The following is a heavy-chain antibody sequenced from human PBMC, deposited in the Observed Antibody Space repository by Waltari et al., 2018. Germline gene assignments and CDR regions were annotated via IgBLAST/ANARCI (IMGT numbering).Heavy chain of an antibody. CDR2: INPDGSAK. D-gene: IGHD2-15*01. V-gene: IGHV3-7*01. CDR1: GFTFSNSW. Sequence: EVQVMESGGGLVQPGGSLRLSCEASGFTFSNSWMNWVRQAPGKGLEWVAKINPDGSAKTYVDSVKGRFTISRDNAKNSLYLPMNSLRAEDTAVYYCVRDLRWAFDIWGQGTMVTVSA. J-gene: IGHJ3*02. CDR3: VRDLRWAFDI.